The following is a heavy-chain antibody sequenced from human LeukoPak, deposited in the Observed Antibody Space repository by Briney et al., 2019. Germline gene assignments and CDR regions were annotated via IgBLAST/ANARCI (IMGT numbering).Heavy chain of an antibody. Sequence: GGSLRLSCAASGFTFSSYGMHWVRQAPGKGLEWVAVIWYDGSNKYYADSVKGRFTISRDNSKNTLYLQMNSLRAEDTAVYYCAKAAGGRDYYYSYWGQGTLVTVSS. V-gene: IGHV3-33*06. CDR3: AKAAGGRDYYYSY. D-gene: IGHD3-10*01. CDR1: GFTFSSYG. CDR2: IWYDGSNK. J-gene: IGHJ4*02.